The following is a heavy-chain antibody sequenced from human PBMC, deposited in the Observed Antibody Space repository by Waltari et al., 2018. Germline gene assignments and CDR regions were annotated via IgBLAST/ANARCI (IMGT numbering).Heavy chain of an antibody. D-gene: IGHD2-15*01. V-gene: IGHV4-4*02. CDR3: ARDRGRGLYLDS. CDR1: GESMGSNSF. CDR2: VHRSGRT. Sequence: QLQLQQSGPGLVKPSESLSLTCAVSGESMGSNSFWSWVRQSPGKGLEWIGQVHRSGRTNYNPSLASRVTISIDMSNSQFSLRVPSPTAADTAMYYCARDRGRGLYLDSWSQGTLVTVSP. J-gene: IGHJ4*02.